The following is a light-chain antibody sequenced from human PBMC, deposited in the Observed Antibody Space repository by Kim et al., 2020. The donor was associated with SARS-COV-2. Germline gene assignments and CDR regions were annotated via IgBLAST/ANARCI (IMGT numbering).Light chain of an antibody. Sequence: ATINCKSSQSLLYSSNNKNYLAWYQQKPGQPPKLLIYWASTRESGVPDRFSGSGSGTDFTLTISSLQAEDVAVYYCQQYYSTPRGTFGQGTKLEI. CDR3: QQYYSTPRGT. J-gene: IGKJ2*01. CDR2: WAS. CDR1: QSLLYSSNNKNY. V-gene: IGKV4-1*01.